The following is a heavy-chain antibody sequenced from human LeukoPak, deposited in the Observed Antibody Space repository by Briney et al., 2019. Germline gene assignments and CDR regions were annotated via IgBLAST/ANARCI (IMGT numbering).Heavy chain of an antibody. J-gene: IGHJ3*02. CDR2: ISSRSYI. V-gene: IGHV3-21*01. D-gene: IGHD1-26*01. Sequence: GGSLRLSCAASGGTFSIDIRSSVRQAPGKGLEWVSSISSRSYIYYAESLKGRFTISRDNAKNALYLQINSLRAEETAVYYSASRGADSGQDAFDIWGQGKMVTVSS. CDR1: GGTFSIDI. CDR3: ASRGADSGQDAFDI.